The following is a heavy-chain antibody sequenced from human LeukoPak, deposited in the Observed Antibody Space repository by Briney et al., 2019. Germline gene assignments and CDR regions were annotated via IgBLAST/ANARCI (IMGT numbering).Heavy chain of an antibody. Sequence: PGGSLRLSCAASGFIFSSYWMHWVRQAPGKGLEWVANINQDGSEKYYVDSVKGRFTLSRDNAKNSLYLQMHSLRAEDTAVYYCARYCGGNCYSPHDAFDIWGQGTMVTVSS. D-gene: IGHD2-21*02. CDR3: ARYCGGNCYSPHDAFDI. CDR1: GFIFSSYW. J-gene: IGHJ3*02. V-gene: IGHV3-7*05. CDR2: INQDGSEK.